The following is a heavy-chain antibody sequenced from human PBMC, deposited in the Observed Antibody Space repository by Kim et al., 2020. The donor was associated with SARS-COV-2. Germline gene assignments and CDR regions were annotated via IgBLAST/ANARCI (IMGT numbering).Heavy chain of an antibody. Sequence: GGSLRLSCAASGFTFSSYAMHWVRQAPGKGLEWVEVISYDGSNKYYADSVKGRFTISRDNSKNTLYLQMNSLRAEDTAVYYCARAFRGGYYYGMDVWGQGTTVTVSS. V-gene: IGHV3-30-3*01. CDR1: GFTFSSYA. CDR2: ISYDGSNK. D-gene: IGHD3-10*01. J-gene: IGHJ6*02. CDR3: ARAFRGGYYYGMDV.